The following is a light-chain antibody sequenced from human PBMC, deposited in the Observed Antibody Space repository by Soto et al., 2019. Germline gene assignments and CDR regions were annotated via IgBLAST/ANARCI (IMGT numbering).Light chain of an antibody. CDR1: QSVRNN. CDR3: QQYNNWRPIT. CDR2: YAS. V-gene: IGKV3-15*01. Sequence: EIMMTQSPATLSVSPGERATLSCRASQSVRNNLAWYQQKPGQAPRLLIYYASTRATGIPARFSGSGSGTEFTLTISSLQSEDVALYYCQQYNNWRPITFGQGTRLEIK. J-gene: IGKJ5*01.